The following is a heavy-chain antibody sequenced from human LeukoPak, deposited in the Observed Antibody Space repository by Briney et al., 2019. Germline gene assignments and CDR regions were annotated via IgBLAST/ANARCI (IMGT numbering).Heavy chain of an antibody. J-gene: IGHJ4*02. D-gene: IGHD5-12*01. CDR3: GRCGYSGVDWSDY. CDR2: INHSGST. V-gene: IGHV4-34*01. CDR1: GGSFSGYY. Sequence: SETLSLTCAVYGGSFSGYYWSWIRQPPGKGLEWIGEINHSGSTNYNPSFKSRVTISVDTSKNQFFLKLSSVTAAGTAVYYCGRCGYSGVDWSDYWGQGTLVTVSS.